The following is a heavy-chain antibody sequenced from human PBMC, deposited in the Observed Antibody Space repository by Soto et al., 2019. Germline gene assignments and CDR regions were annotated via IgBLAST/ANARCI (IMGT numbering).Heavy chain of an antibody. CDR2: SSGGGGST. Sequence: EVQLLASGGGLVQPGGSLRLSCAASGFIFSSYALNWVRQAPGKGLEWVSSSSGGGGSTNYADSVKGRFTISRDNSKNTLYLQLNSLRAEDTALYYSASAFYGAGSYWGVDYWGQGTLVTVPS. J-gene: IGHJ4*02. V-gene: IGHV3-23*01. CDR3: ASAFYGAGSYWGVDY. CDR1: GFIFSSYA. D-gene: IGHD3-10*01.